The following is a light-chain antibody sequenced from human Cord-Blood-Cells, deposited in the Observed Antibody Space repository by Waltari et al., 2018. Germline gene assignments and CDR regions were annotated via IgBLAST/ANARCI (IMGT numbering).Light chain of an antibody. CDR2: GAS. CDR3: QQYGSSPSWT. J-gene: IGKJ1*01. V-gene: IGKV3-20*01. CDR1: QSVSSSY. Sequence: EIVLTQSPGTLSLSPGERVTISCRASQSVSSSYLAWYQQKPGQAPRLLIYGASSRATGIPDRFIGSGSGTDFTLTISRLDPEDFAVYYCQQYGSSPSWTFGQGTKVEIK.